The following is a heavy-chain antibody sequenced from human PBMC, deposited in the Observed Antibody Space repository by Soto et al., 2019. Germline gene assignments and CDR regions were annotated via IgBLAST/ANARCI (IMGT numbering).Heavy chain of an antibody. Sequence: GGSLRLSCAASGFTFSSYAMHWVRQAPGKGLEWVAVISYDGSNKYYADSVKGRFTISRDNSKNTLYLQMNSLRAEDTAVYYCARDWGIAAQPTDYWGQGTLVTVSS. CDR2: ISYDGSNK. D-gene: IGHD6-13*01. J-gene: IGHJ4*02. CDR3: ARDWGIAAQPTDY. CDR1: GFTFSSYA. V-gene: IGHV3-30-3*01.